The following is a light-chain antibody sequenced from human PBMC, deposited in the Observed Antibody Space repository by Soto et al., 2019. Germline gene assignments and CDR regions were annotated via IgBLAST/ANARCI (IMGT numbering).Light chain of an antibody. CDR3: QQLSSYPVT. Sequence: DIQLTQSPSFLSASVGDRVTISCRASQGISSYLSWYQQKPGKAPKLLIYKASTLKSGVPSRFSGSGSGTEFTLIISSLRPEDFATYYCQQLSSYPVTFGGGTKVDIK. CDR1: QGISSY. J-gene: IGKJ4*01. CDR2: KAS. V-gene: IGKV1-9*01.